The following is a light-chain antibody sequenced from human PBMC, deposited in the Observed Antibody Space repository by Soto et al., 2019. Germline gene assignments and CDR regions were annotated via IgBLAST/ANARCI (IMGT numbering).Light chain of an antibody. CDR3: YSAADNNLGGV. V-gene: IGLV3-27*01. CDR2: KDS. Sequence: SYELTQPSSVSVSPGQTARITCSGDVLAKKYARWFQQKPGQAPVLVIYKDSERPSGIPERFSGSSSGTTVTLTISGAQVEDEADYYCYSAADNNLGGVFGTGTKLTVL. J-gene: IGLJ1*01. CDR1: VLAKKY.